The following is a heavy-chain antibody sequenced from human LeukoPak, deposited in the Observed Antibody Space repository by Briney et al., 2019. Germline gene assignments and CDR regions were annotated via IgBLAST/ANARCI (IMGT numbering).Heavy chain of an antibody. CDR3: ARDHSSGWYEGVDFDY. V-gene: IGHV3-48*01. Sequence: GGSLRLSCAASGFTFSSYSMNWVRQAPGKGLEWDSYISSSSSTIYYADSVKGRFTISRDNAKNSLYLQMNSLRAEDTAVYYCARDHSSGWYEGVDFDYWGQGTLVTVSS. CDR2: ISSSSSTI. CDR1: GFTFSSYS. D-gene: IGHD6-19*01. J-gene: IGHJ4*02.